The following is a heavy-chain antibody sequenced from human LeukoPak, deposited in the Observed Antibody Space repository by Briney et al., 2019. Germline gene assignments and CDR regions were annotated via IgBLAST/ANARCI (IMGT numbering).Heavy chain of an antibody. CDR1: GFTFSNYR. D-gene: IGHD3-10*01. CDR2: INSDASGT. CDR3: ARENSGSGSRRDFDY. V-gene: IGHV3-74*01. J-gene: IGHJ4*02. Sequence: GGSLRLSCAASGFTFSNYRMHWVRQAPGKGLVWVSRINSDASGTRCADSVKDRFTISRDNAKNTLYLQMNSLRAEDTAVYYCARENSGSGSRRDFDYWGQGTLVTVSS.